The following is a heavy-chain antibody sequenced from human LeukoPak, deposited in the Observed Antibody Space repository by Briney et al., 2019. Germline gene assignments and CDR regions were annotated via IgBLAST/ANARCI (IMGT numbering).Heavy chain of an antibody. Sequence: SETLSLTCTVSGGSISSYYWSWIRQPPGKGLEWIGRIYTSGSTNYNPSLKSRVTMSVDTSKNQFSLKLSSVTAADTAVYYCASTGPRPFGVAPPALYYYYMDVWGKGTTVTVSS. CDR2: IYTSGST. J-gene: IGHJ6*03. CDR1: GGSISSYY. CDR3: ASTGPRPFGVAPPALYYYYMDV. V-gene: IGHV4-4*07. D-gene: IGHD3-3*01.